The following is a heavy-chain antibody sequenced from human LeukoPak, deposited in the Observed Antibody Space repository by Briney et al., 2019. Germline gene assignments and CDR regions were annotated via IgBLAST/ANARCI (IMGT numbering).Heavy chain of an antibody. V-gene: IGHV1-69*05. D-gene: IGHD3-22*01. CDR1: GTTFNNYA. CDR3: ARGDCYDSSGYYYGCEFDY. CDR2: IIPIFGSA. J-gene: IGHJ4*02. Sequence: SVKVSCKASGTTFNNYAINWVRQAPGQGLEWMGGIIPIFGSANYAQKFQGRVTITTDESTSTAYMELSSLRSEDTAVYYCARGDCYDSSGYYYGCEFDYWGQGTLVTVSS.